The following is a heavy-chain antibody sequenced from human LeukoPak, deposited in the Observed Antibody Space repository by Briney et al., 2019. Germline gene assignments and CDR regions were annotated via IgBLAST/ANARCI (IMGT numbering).Heavy chain of an antibody. CDR2: IRYDGSSK. J-gene: IGHJ4*02. D-gene: IGHD1-7*01. Sequence: PGGSLRLSCAASGFTFSSYGMHWVRQAPGKGLEWVAFIRYDGSSKYYADSVKGRFTISRDNSKNTLYLQMNSLRAEDTAVYYCAKDRLELYFDYWGQGTLVTVSS. CDR1: GFTFSSYG. CDR3: AKDRLELYFDY. V-gene: IGHV3-30*02.